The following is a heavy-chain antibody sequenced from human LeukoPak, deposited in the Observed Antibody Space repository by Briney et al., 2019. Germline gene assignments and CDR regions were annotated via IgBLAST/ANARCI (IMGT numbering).Heavy chain of an antibody. CDR3: ARHPARSNWFDP. CDR1: GVSVNTRVYY. V-gene: IGHV4-39*01. CDR2: VFSRGDT. Sequence: SETLSLTCTVSGVSVNTRVYYWDWIRHSPGKGLEWIGDVFSRGDTYFDPSFRSRATMSIDTSVNQFSLTLTSVTAADTAIYYCARHPARSNWFDPWGQGILVTVSS. J-gene: IGHJ5*02.